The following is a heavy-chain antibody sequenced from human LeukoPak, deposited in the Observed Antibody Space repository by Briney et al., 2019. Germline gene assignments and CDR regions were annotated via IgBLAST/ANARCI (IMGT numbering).Heavy chain of an antibody. J-gene: IGHJ3*02. CDR2: IIPILGIA. D-gene: IGHD3-22*01. V-gene: IGHV1-69*04. CDR1: GGTFSSYA. Sequence: SVKVSCKASGGTFSSYAISWVRQAPGQGLEWMGRIIPILGIANYAQKFQGRVTITADKSTSTAYMELSSLGSEDTAVYYCARERTMIVQVRAFDIWGQGTMVTVSS. CDR3: ARERTMIVQVRAFDI.